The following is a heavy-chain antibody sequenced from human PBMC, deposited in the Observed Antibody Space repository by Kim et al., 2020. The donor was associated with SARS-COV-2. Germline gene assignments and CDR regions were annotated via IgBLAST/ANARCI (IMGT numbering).Heavy chain of an antibody. CDR1: GFTFSSYA. CDR2: ISYDGTNK. CDR3: ARGKPLTGLRLGELSGVVDY. V-gene: IGHV3-30*04. J-gene: IGHJ4*02. D-gene: IGHD3-16*02. Sequence: GGSLRLSCAASGFTFSSYAMHWVRQAPGKGLEWLADISYDGTNKYYAGSVRGRFTMSRDNSRNTLFLQMNSLRPEDTAIYYCARGKPLTGLRLGELSGVVDYWGQGTLVTVSS.